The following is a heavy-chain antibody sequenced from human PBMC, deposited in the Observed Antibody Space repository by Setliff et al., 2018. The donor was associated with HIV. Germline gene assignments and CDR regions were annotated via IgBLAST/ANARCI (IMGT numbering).Heavy chain of an antibody. CDR3: ARIFGDQGYYYGMDV. CDR2: IYYSGST. CDR1: GGPISSYY. Sequence: LSLTCTVSGGPISSYYWSWIRQPPGKGLEWIGYIYYSGSTNYNPSLKSRVTISVDTSKNQFSLKLSSVIAAGTAVYYCARIFGDQGYYYGMDVWGQGTTVTVSS. D-gene: IGHD3-3*01. V-gene: IGHV4-59*01. J-gene: IGHJ6*02.